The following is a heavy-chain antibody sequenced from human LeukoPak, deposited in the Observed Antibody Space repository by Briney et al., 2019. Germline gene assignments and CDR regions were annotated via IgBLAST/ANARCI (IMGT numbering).Heavy chain of an antibody. V-gene: IGHV3-7*01. CDR1: GFTFSTYW. D-gene: IGHD3-3*01. Sequence: GGSLRLSCAASGFTFSTYWMTWVRQAPGKGLDWVGHIKQDGSETYYADSLKGRFTISRDNAKSALYLQMNSLRAEDTAVYYCARDAAYDFRNPYRYFQHWGQGTLVTVSS. CDR3: ARDAAYDFRNPYRYFQH. CDR2: IKQDGSET. J-gene: IGHJ1*01.